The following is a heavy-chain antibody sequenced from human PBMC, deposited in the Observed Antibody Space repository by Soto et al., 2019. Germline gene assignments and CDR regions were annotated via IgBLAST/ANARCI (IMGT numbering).Heavy chain of an antibody. V-gene: IGHV3-9*01. J-gene: IGHJ3*02. D-gene: IGHD6-19*01. CDR1: GFTFDDYA. CDR3: AKDPTVAGTYAFDI. Sequence: EVQLVESGGGLVQPGRSLRLSCAASGFTFDDYAMHWVRQAPGQGLEWVSGISWNSGTMGYADSVKGRFTISRDNAKNSLYLQMNSLRAEDTALYYCAKDPTVAGTYAFDIWGQGTMVTVSS. CDR2: ISWNSGTM.